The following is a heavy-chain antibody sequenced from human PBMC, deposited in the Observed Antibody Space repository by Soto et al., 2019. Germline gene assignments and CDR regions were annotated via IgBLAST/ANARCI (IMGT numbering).Heavy chain of an antibody. V-gene: IGHV3-30*18. CDR3: AKDRMVTSYYYGMDV. CDR2: ISYDGTHR. D-gene: IGHD5-18*01. CDR1: GSGFSFSSYG. J-gene: IGHJ6*02. Sequence: QVQMVESGGGVVQPGGSLRLSCAASGSGFSFSSYGIHWVRQAPGKGLEWVSVISYDGTHRHFVDSVKGRFTVSRDNSMHTVYLQMDSLRPEDTAIYYCAKDRMVTSYYYGMDVWGPGTTVTVSS.